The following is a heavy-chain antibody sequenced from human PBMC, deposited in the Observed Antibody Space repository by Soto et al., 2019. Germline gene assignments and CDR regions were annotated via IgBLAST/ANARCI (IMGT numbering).Heavy chain of an antibody. V-gene: IGHV4-61*01. D-gene: IGHD5-18*01. CDR2: IYYSGST. Sequence: SETLSLTCTVSGGSVSSGSYYWSWIRQPPGKGLEWIGYIYYSGSTNYNPSLKSRVTISVDTSKNQFSLKLSSVTAADTAIYYCVRHWGYGPYYFDSWGQGTPVTVSS. CDR1: GGSVSSGSYY. CDR3: VRHWGYGPYYFDS. J-gene: IGHJ4*02.